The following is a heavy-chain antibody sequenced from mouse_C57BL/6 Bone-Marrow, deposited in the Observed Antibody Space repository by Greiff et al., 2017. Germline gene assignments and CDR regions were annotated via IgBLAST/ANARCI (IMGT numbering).Heavy chain of an antibody. CDR2: ISDGGSYT. V-gene: IGHV5-4*01. Sequence: EVMLVESGGGLVKPGGSLKISCAASGFTFSSYAMSWVRQTPEKGLEWVATISDGGSYTYYPDNVKGRFTMSRDNAKNTLYLQLSHLKSEDTAMYDGSRDLWLRRRDYALAYWGQGTSVTVSS. CDR3: SRDLWLRRRDYALAY. CDR1: GFTFSSYA. J-gene: IGHJ4*01. D-gene: IGHD2-2*01.